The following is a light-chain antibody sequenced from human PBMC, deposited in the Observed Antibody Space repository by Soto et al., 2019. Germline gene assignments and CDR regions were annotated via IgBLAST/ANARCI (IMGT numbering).Light chain of an antibody. J-gene: IGLJ2*01. CDR2: LDSDGSH. V-gene: IGLV4-69*01. CDR1: IGHSTYA. CDR3: QTWVTGPPIL. Sequence: QSVLTQSPSASASLGASGKLTCTLSIGHSTYAIAWHQQQPGKGPRYLMKLDSDGSHTKGDGIPDRFSGSSSGAERYLTISSLQSEDEADYYCQTWVTGPPILFGGGTKLTVL.